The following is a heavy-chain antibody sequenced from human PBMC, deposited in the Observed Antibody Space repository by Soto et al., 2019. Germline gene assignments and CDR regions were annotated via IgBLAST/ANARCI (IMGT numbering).Heavy chain of an antibody. CDR2: ISYDGSNK. J-gene: IGHJ6*02. D-gene: IGHD3-16*02. CDR1: GFTFSSYA. V-gene: IGHV3-30-3*01. Sequence: GGSLRLSCAASGFTFSSYAMHWVRQAPGKGLEWVAVISYDGSNKYYADSVKGRFTISRDNSKNTLYLQMNSLRAEDTAVYYCAKALILDDYVWGSYRQNIHYYYYYGMDVWGQGTTVTVSS. CDR3: AKALILDDYVWGSYRQNIHYYYYYGMDV.